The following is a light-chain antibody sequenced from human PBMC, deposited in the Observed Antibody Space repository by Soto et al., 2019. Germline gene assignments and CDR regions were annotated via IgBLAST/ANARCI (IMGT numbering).Light chain of an antibody. V-gene: IGKV3D-15*01. CDR2: AAS. CDR3: HQYNNWPPIT. Sequence: EIVLTQPPDTLAVSPGEVATLSCWASQSVTSNLAWYQQKRGQAPRLLIYAASTRATGVPARFSGSGSGTEFTLTISSLQSEDSAVYYCHQYNNWPPITFGQGTRLEIK. J-gene: IGKJ5*01. CDR1: QSVTSN.